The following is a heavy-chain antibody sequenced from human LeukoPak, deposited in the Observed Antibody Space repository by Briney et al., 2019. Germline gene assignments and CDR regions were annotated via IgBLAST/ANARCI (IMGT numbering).Heavy chain of an antibody. CDR3: ARDLISSGFDD. CDR1: GGSLSSYY. Sequence: SETLSLTCTVSGGSLSSYYWSWLRQPAGKGLEWIGRIYTSGSTNYNPSLKSRVTMSVDTSKNQFSLKLSSVTAADTAVYYCARDLISSGFDDWSQGTLVTVYS. J-gene: IGHJ4*02. V-gene: IGHV4-4*07. D-gene: IGHD3-10*01. CDR2: IYTSGST.